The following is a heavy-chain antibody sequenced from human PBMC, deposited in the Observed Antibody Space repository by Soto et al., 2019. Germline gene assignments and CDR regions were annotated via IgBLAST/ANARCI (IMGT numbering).Heavy chain of an antibody. Sequence: QVQLVESGGGVVQPGRSLRLSCAASGFTFSSDGMHWVRQAPGKGLEWVAVISYDGINKYYADSVRGRFTISRDNSNNTVWLRVNRVRAVVTAVYYCAKDGGFGSGSSFDYWGQGTLVTVCS. J-gene: IGHJ4*02. V-gene: IGHV3-30*18. CDR3: AKDGGFGSGSSFDY. CDR1: GFTFSSDG. D-gene: IGHD3-10*01. CDR2: ISYDGINK.